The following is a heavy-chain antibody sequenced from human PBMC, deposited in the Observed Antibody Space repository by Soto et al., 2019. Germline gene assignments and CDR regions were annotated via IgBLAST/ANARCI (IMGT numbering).Heavy chain of an antibody. CDR3: TRGPRPISTGTGAY. D-gene: IGHD3-10*01. J-gene: IGHJ4*02. Sequence: GWSLRLSCAASGFTFTRYSMNWVRQAPGKGLEWISRIYNDGTYSDYADSVRGRFTISRDNVNDTLYLQMNNLRAEDSGLYYCTRGPRPISTGTGAYWGQGTQVTSPQ. V-gene: IGHV3-74*01. CDR1: GFTFTRYS. CDR2: IYNDGTYS.